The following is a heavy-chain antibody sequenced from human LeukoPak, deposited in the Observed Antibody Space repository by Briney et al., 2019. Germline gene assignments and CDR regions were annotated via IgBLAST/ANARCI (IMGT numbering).Heavy chain of an antibody. J-gene: IGHJ6*03. V-gene: IGHV3-30*02. CDR1: GFTFRSYG. CDR3: AKVAEVGATGYYYYMDV. Sequence: GGSLRLSCVASGFTFRSYGIHWVRQAPGKGLEWLAFIWYDEITKNYADSVKGRFTVSRDNSKNTLYLQMNSLRAEDTAVYYCAKVAEVGATGYYYYMDVWGKGTTVTISS. D-gene: IGHD1-26*01. CDR2: IWYDEITK.